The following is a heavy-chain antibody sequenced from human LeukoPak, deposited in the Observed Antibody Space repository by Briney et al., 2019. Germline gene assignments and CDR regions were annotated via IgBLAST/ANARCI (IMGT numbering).Heavy chain of an antibody. CDR1: GFTFSRHG. CDR3: ARDRAWNYFDY. Sequence: GGSLRLSCAPSGFTFSRHGMHEVRQAPGKGLEWVAIISNDGSRKYYAHSVEGRFTISRDNSKNTLYLQMDSLRAEDTAVYYCARDRAWNYFDYWGQGTLVTVSS. CDR2: ISNDGSRK. V-gene: IGHV3-30*03. D-gene: IGHD3-3*01. J-gene: IGHJ4*02.